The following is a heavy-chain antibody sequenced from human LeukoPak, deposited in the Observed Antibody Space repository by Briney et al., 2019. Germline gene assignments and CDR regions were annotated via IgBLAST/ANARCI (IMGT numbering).Heavy chain of an antibody. CDR3: AKEIGVKQWLVLDYYYGMDV. CDR1: GFTFSSYG. CDR2: ISYDGSNK. V-gene: IGHV3-30*18. J-gene: IGHJ6*04. Sequence: PGRSLRLSCAASGFTFSSYGMHWVRQAPGKGLEWVAVISYDGSNKYYADSVKGRFTISRDNSKNTLYLQMNSLRAEDTAVYYCAKEIGVKQWLVLDYYYGMDVWGKGTTVTVFS. D-gene: IGHD6-19*01.